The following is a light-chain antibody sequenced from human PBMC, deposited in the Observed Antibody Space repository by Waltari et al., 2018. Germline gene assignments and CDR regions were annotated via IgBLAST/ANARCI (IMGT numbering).Light chain of an antibody. CDR1: QSIMYSSNNQNF. Sequence: DIVMTQFPDSLAVSLGERATLTCKSSQSIMYSSNNQNFLAWYQKKPGHPPKLLIYWASTRQSGVPDRFTGSWSGTDFTLTISSLQAEDVAVYYCQQYFVTPFTFGPGTRVEIK. J-gene: IGKJ3*01. CDR2: WAS. CDR3: QQYFVTPFT. V-gene: IGKV4-1*01.